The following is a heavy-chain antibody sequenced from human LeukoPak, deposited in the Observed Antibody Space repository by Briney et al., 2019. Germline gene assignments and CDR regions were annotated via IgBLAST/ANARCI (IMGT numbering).Heavy chain of an antibody. CDR2: VYTSGST. V-gene: IGHV4-61*02. Sequence: PSETLSLTCTVSGGSIRSGSYYWSWIRQAAGKGLEWIGRVYTSGSTNYNPSLESRVTISIDTSKNQFSLKLSSVTAADTAVYYCARHLLRTSTSFDYWDQGNLVTVSS. CDR3: ARHLLRTSTSFDY. D-gene: IGHD1-14*01. J-gene: IGHJ4*02. CDR1: GGSIRSGSYY.